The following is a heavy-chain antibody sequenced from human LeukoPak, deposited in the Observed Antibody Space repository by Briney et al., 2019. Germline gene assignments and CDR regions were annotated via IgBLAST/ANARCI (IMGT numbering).Heavy chain of an antibody. J-gene: IGHJ6*03. V-gene: IGHV7-4-1*02. CDR3: ARDSVGATTINGGPGEYYYYYYYMDV. Sequence: ASVKVSCKASGYTFTSYAMNWVRQAPGQGLEWMGWINTNTGNPTYAQGFTGRFVFSLDTSVSTAYLQISSLKAEDTAVYYCARDSVGATTINGGPGEYYYYYYYMDVWGKGTTVTVSS. D-gene: IGHD1-26*01. CDR1: GYTFTSYA. CDR2: INTNTGNP.